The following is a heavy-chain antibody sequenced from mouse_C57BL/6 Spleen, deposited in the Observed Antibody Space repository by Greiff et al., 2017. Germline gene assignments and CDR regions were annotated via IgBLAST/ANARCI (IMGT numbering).Heavy chain of an antibody. J-gene: IGHJ2*01. CDR2: IDPSDSYT. Sequence: QVQLQQPGAELVRPGTSVKLSCKASGYTFTSYWMHWVKQRPGQGLEWIGVIDPSDSYTNYNQKFKGKATLTVDTSSSTAYMQLSSLTSEDSAVYYCARSTVYSNYFDYWGQGTTLTVSS. D-gene: IGHD2-5*01. V-gene: IGHV1-59*01. CDR1: GYTFTSYW. CDR3: ARSTVYSNYFDY.